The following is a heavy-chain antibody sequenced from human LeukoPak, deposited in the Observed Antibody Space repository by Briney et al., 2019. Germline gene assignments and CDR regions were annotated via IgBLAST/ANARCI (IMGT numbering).Heavy chain of an antibody. CDR1: NNTLSNNG. Sequence: ASVKVSCKASNNTLSNNGITWVRQAPGQGLEWMGWISTYNGYTNYAQKLQGRVTMTTDTSTSTAYMELRSLRSDDTALYYCARVQPHRVHYDNSDYPTHNDYWGQGTLVTVSS. V-gene: IGHV1-18*01. CDR3: ARVQPHRVHYDNSDYPTHNDY. J-gene: IGHJ4*02. D-gene: IGHD3-22*01. CDR2: ISTYNGYT.